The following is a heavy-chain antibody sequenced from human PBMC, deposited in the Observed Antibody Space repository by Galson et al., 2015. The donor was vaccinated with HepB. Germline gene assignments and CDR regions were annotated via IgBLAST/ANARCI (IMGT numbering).Heavy chain of an antibody. D-gene: IGHD6-13*01. CDR1: GGIFSRYT. J-gene: IGHJ4*02. Sequence: QSGAEVKKPGESLKVSCKASGGIFSRYTISWVRQAPGQGLEWMGGITPLFGTAKYAQRFQGRVTITADESTNTVYMDLSGLRSEDTAIYYCGREGIAAAANPVDYWGQGTLVTVSS. CDR2: ITPLFGTA. CDR3: GREGIAAAANPVDY. V-gene: IGHV1-69*01.